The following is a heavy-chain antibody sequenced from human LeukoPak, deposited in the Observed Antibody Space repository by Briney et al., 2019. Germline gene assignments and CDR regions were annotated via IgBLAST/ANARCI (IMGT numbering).Heavy chain of an antibody. CDR3: AREAHGLPWDY. V-gene: IGHV3-30*04. CDR2: ISYDGSNK. D-gene: IGHD5-18*01. CDR1: GFTFSSYA. J-gene: IGHJ4*02. Sequence: GGSLRLSCAASGFTFSSYAMHWVRQAPGKGLEWVAVISYDGSNKYYADSVKGRFTISRDNSKNTLYLQMNSLRAEDTAVYYCAREAHGLPWDYWGQGTLVTVPS.